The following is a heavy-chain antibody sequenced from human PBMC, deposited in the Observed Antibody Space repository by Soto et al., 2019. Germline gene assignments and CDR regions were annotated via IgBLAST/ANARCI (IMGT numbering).Heavy chain of an antibody. CDR2: IYYSGST. D-gene: IGHD5-18*01. CDR3: ASMALDTAPDY. V-gene: IGHV4-31*03. Sequence: QVQLQESGPGLVKPSQTLSLTSTVSGGSISSGGYYWSWIRQHPGKGLEWIGYIYYSGSTYYNPSLKSRVTIAVDTSKNQFSLKLSSVTAADTGVYYCASMALDTAPDYWGQGTLVTVSS. CDR1: GGSISSGGYY. J-gene: IGHJ4*02.